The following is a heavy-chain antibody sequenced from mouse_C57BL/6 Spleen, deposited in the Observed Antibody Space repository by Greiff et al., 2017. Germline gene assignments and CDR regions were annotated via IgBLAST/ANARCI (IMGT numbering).Heavy chain of an antibody. J-gene: IGHJ1*03. D-gene: IGHD2-1*01. CDR2: IWPGGGT. CDR3: ARGGGNCGGYFDV. CDR1: GFSLTSYA. V-gene: IGHV2-9-1*01. Sequence: VKLVESGPGLVAPSQSLSITCTVSGFSLTSYAISWVRQPPGKGLEWLGVIWPGGGTNYTSALKSRLSISKDNSKSQVFFKMNSLQTDDTARYYCARGGGNCGGYFDVWGTGTTVTVSS.